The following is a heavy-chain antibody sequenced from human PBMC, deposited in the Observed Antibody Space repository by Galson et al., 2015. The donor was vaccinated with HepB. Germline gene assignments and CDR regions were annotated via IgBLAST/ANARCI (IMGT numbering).Heavy chain of an antibody. CDR2: ISSSGYTT. V-gene: IGHV3-48*03. CDR3: ARDRVLVAATVVGGGMDV. Sequence: SLRLSCAGSGFSFSTYEMNWVRQAPGKGLEWVSYISSSGYTTYYADSVKGRFTISRDNAKNSLYLQMNSLRAEDTAVYYCARDRVLVAATVVGGGMDVWGQGTTVIVSS. D-gene: IGHD2-15*01. J-gene: IGHJ6*02. CDR1: GFSFSTYE.